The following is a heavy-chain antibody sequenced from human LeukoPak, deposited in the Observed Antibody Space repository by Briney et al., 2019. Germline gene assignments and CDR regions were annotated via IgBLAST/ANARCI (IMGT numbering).Heavy chain of an antibody. J-gene: IGHJ4*02. D-gene: IGHD2-21*02. CDR1: GFTFSSYA. Sequence: GGSLRLSCAASGFTFSSYAMSWVRQAPGKGLEWVSAISGSGGSTYYADSVRGRFTISRDNSKNTLYLQMNSLRAEDTAVYYCATQYCGGDCPPHDYWGQGTLVTVSS. CDR2: ISGSGGST. CDR3: ATQYCGGDCPPHDY. V-gene: IGHV3-23*01.